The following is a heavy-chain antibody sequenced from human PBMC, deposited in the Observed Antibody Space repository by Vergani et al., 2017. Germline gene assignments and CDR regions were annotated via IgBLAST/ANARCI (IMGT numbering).Heavy chain of an antibody. CDR2: VNQDGIEK. D-gene: IGHD3-10*01. CDR3: VRVPLIRGGSGNYGINNYHGMDV. Sequence: EGQLVESGGDWVQRGGSLRLSCAASGFISSSYWMSWVRQAPGKGLEWVANVNQDGIEKYYVDSVRGRFTISRDNAKNSIYLQMNSLRAEDTAVYFCVRVPLIRGGSGNYGINNYHGMDVWGQGTTVIVSS. V-gene: IGHV3-7*01. J-gene: IGHJ6*02. CDR1: GFISSSYW.